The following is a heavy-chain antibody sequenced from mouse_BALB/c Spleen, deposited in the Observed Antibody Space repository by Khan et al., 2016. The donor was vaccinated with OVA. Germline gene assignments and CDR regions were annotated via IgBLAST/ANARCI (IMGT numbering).Heavy chain of an antibody. J-gene: IGHJ2*02. Sequence: EVQLQESGPGLVKPPQSLSLTCTVTGYSITSDYAWNWIRQFPGNKLEWMGFISYSGNTKYNPSLKSRFSITRDTSKNQFFLQLNSVTTEDTAKYYCARIYGGDFDYWGRGTSLTVSS. CDR3: ARIYGGDFDY. CDR1: GYSITSDYA. V-gene: IGHV3-2*02. CDR2: ISYSGNT. D-gene: IGHD1-1*01.